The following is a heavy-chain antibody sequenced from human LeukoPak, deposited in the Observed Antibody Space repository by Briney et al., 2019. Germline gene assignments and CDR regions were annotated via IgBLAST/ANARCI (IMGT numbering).Heavy chain of an antibody. CDR2: IYYSGST. CDR1: GGSISSYY. CDR3: ASIRHYYGSGSYWAPFDY. Sequence: SETLSLTCTVSGGSISSYYWSWIRQPPGKGLEWIGYIYYSGSTNYNPSLKSRVTISVDTSKNQFSLKLSSVTAADTAVYYCASIRHYYGSGSYWAPFDYWGQGTLVTVSS. D-gene: IGHD3-10*01. J-gene: IGHJ4*02. V-gene: IGHV4-59*12.